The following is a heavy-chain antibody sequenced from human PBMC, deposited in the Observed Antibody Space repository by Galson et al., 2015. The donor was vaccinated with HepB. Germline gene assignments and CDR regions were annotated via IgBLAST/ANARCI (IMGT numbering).Heavy chain of an antibody. CDR3: ARDGVGGGMDV. Sequence: SLRLSCAASGFTFRSDSMNWVRQAPGKGLEWVSAISSSGSSYRYYAESVKGRFTISRDNAKNSLYLQMNSLRAEDTAVYYCARDGVGGGMDVWGQGTTVTVSS. CDR2: ISSSGSSYR. J-gene: IGHJ6*02. CDR1: GFTFRSDS. V-gene: IGHV3-21*01. D-gene: IGHD1-26*01.